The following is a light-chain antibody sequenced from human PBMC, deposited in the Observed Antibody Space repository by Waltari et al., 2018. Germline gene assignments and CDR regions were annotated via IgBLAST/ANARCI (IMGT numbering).Light chain of an antibody. J-gene: IGKJ4*01. CDR1: NSISSW. Sequence: TCRTDNSISSWWAWYHQKPGKAPKLLIYQASTLARGVPSRFSGSGSGTEFALTISSLQPDDVGTYFCQQYNGYPLTFGGGTKLEIK. V-gene: IGKV1-5*03. CDR2: QAS. CDR3: QQYNGYPLT.